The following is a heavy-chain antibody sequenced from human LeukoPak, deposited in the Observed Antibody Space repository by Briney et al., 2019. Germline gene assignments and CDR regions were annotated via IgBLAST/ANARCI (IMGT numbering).Heavy chain of an antibody. CDR1: GITLSNYG. J-gene: IGHJ4*02. Sequence: GGSLRLSCAVSGITLSNYGMSWVRQAPGKGLEWVAGISGSGGGTNYADSVKGRFTISRDNPKNTLYLQMNSLRAEDTAVYYCTRGSNSGSFRPDFWGQGTLVTVSS. V-gene: IGHV3-23*01. CDR2: ISGSGGGT. D-gene: IGHD1-26*01. CDR3: TRGSNSGSFRPDF.